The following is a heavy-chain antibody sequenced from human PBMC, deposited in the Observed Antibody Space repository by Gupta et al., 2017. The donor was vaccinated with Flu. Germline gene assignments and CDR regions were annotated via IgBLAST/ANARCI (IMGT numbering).Heavy chain of an antibody. J-gene: IGHJ4*02. V-gene: IGHV4-39*01. Sequence: SSTIDCWDWGRKPAGKGLEWIGAICYTGTTYFNPSLKSRVTVSVDTSKDQFSRKLSSVTAADTAVDVCARGWGGYDYYEYWGQGTLVTVSS. CDR2: ICYTGTT. D-gene: IGHD5-12*01. CDR1: SSTIDC. CDR3: ARGWGGYDYYEY.